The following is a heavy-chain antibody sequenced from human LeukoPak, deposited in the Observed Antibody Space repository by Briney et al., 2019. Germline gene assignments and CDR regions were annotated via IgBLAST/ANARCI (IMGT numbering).Heavy chain of an antibody. CDR3: AREGHCSSTSCYSVSWYYYGMDV. CDR1: GGTFSSYA. CDR2: IIPILGIA. Sequence: ASVKVSCKASGGTFSSYAISWVRQAPGQGLEWMGRIIPILGIANYAQKFQGRVTITADKSKSTAYMELSSLRSEDKAVYYCAREGHCSSTSCYSVSWYYYGMDVWAQGTTVTVS. V-gene: IGHV1-69*04. J-gene: IGHJ6*02. D-gene: IGHD2-2*01.